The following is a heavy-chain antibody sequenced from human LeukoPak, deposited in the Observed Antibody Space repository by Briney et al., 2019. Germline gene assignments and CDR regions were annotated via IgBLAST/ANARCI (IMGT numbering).Heavy chain of an antibody. CDR3: AYCSSTSCRCFDY. Sequence: SVEVSCKASGGTFSSYAISWVRQAPGQGLEWMGRIIPILGIANYAQKFQGRVTITADKSTSTAYMELSSLRSEDTAVYYCAYCSSTSCRCFDYWGQGTLVTVSS. CDR1: GGTFSSYA. J-gene: IGHJ4*02. CDR2: IIPILGIA. V-gene: IGHV1-69*04. D-gene: IGHD2-2*01.